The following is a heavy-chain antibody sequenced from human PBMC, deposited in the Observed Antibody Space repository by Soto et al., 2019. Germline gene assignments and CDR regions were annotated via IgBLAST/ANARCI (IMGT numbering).Heavy chain of an antibody. V-gene: IGHV4-34*01. CDR3: VLLTQTYYFDY. CDR1: GGSFSGFY. J-gene: IGHJ4*02. CDR2: INHRGNT. Sequence: LSLTCAVYGGSFSGFYWSWIRQPPGKGLEWIGQINHRGNTNYNSSLKSRVTISDNTSKNQFSLRLASVTAADTAVYYCVLLTQTYYFDYWGQGTLVTV.